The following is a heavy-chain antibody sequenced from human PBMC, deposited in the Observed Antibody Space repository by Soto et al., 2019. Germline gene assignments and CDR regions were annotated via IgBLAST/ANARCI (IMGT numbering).Heavy chain of an antibody. J-gene: IGHJ4*02. Sequence: PSETLSLTCTVSGGCINSGDYYWSWIRHPPGKGLEWIGYIYYSGSTYYNPSLKSRVTISVDTSKNQFSLKLSSVTAADTAVYYCASYYYDTSGYYPLFDYWAQGTLVTVSS. V-gene: IGHV4-30-4*01. D-gene: IGHD3-22*01. CDR1: GGCINSGDYY. CDR3: ASYYYDTSGYYPLFDY. CDR2: IYYSGST.